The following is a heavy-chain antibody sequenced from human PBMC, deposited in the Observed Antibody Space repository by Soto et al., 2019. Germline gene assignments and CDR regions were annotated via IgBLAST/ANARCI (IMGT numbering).Heavy chain of an antibody. D-gene: IGHD5-18*01. J-gene: IGHJ6*02. CDR3: AREGGYSYGLGYYYYAMDV. CDR1: GYTFTSYG. V-gene: IGHV1-18*04. Sequence: ASVKVSCKASGYTFTSYGISWVRQAPGQGLEWMGWISAYNGNTNYAQKLQGRVTMTTDTSTSTAYMELRSLRSDDTAVYYCAREGGYSYGLGYYYYAMDVWGQGTTVTVSS. CDR2: ISAYNGNT.